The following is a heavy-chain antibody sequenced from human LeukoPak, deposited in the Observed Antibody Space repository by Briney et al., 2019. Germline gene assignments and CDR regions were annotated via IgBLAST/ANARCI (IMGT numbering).Heavy chain of an antibody. V-gene: IGHV4-61*02. CDR1: GGSISSGSYY. CDR3: ARGIPVYSYGH. CDR2: IYTSGST. D-gene: IGHD5-18*01. Sequence: SETLSLTCTVSGGSISSGSYYLSWIRQPAGKGLEWIGRIYTSGSTNYNPSLKSRVTISVDTSKNQFSLKLSSVTAADTAVYYCARGIPVYSYGHWGQGTLVTVSS. J-gene: IGHJ4*02.